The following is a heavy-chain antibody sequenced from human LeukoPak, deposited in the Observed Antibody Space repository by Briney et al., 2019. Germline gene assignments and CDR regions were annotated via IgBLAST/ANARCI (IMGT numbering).Heavy chain of an antibody. J-gene: IGHJ3*02. D-gene: IGHD3-9*01. V-gene: IGHV4-34*01. Sequence: SETLSLTCAVYGGSFSGYYWTWIRQPPGKGLEWIGEINHSGSTNHNPSLKSRVTISVDTSKNQFSLKLSSVTAADTAVYYCARDVSIRYSQRPHAFDIWGQGTMVTVSS. CDR3: ARDVSIRYSQRPHAFDI. CDR1: GGSFSGYY. CDR2: INHSGST.